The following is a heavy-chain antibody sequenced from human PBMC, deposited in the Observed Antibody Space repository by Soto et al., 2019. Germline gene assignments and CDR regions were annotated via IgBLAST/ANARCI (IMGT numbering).Heavy chain of an antibody. J-gene: IGHJ3*02. CDR2: ITVDGGST. D-gene: IGHD1-20*01. Sequence: GGSLRLSCAASGFTFNTFALTWVRQAPGKGLEWVSSITVDGGSTYYVDSVKGRFTVSRDNSKNTLYLQMDSLRAEHTAVYYCAKVVYETSVNDDLDIWGQGTMVTVSS. CDR1: GFTFNTFA. CDR3: AKVVYETSVNDDLDI. V-gene: IGHV3-23*01.